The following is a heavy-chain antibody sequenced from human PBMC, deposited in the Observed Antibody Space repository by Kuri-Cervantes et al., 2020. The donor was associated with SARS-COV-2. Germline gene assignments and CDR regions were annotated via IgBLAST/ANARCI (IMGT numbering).Heavy chain of an antibody. CDR1: RYSISSGYY. J-gene: IGHJ4*02. CDR3: ARQGGYYGSGRGYYFDY. CDR2: IYHSGST. D-gene: IGHD3-10*01. Sequence: SQTLSLTCAVSRYSISSGYYWGWIRQPPGKGLEWIGSIYHSGSTYYNPSLKSRVTISVDTSKNQFSLKLSSVTAADTAVYYCARQGGYYGSGRGYYFDYWGQGTLVTVSS. V-gene: IGHV4-38-2*01.